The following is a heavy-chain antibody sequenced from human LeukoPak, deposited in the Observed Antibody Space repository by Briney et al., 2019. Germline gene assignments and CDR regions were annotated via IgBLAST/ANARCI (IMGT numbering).Heavy chain of an antibody. J-gene: IGHJ4*02. CDR2: INTNTGNP. CDR1: GYTFTSYA. Sequence: ASVKVSCKASGYTFTSYAMNWVRQAPGQGLEWMGWINTNTGNPTYAQGFTGRFVFTLDTSVSTAYLQICSLKAEDTAVYYCALAGTIDSSGYYSPGVDYWGQGTLVTVSS. D-gene: IGHD3-22*01. CDR3: ALAGTIDSSGYYSPGVDY. V-gene: IGHV7-4-1*01.